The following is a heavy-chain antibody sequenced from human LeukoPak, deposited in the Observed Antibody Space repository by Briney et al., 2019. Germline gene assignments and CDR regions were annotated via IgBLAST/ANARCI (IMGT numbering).Heavy chain of an antibody. Sequence: GGSLRPSCAASGFTFSRYWMSWVRQAPGKGLEWVANIKQDGSEKYYVDSVKGRFTISRDNAKNSLSLQMNSLRAEDTAVYYCARYVGQTYYYYYMDVWGKGTTVTVSS. CDR2: IKQDGSEK. J-gene: IGHJ6*03. D-gene: IGHD3-16*01. V-gene: IGHV3-7*01. CDR3: ARYVGQTYYYYYMDV. CDR1: GFTFSRYW.